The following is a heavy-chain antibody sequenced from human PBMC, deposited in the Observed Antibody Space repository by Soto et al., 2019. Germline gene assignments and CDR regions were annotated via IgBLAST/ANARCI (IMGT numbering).Heavy chain of an antibody. D-gene: IGHD3-16*02. CDR2: ISGSGGST. J-gene: IGHJ3*02. Sequence: GGSLRLSCAASGFTFSSYAMSWVRQAPGKGLEWVSAISGSGGSTYYADSVKGRFTISRDNSKNTLYLQMNSLRAEDTAVYYCAKDLIKHLGELSLKRHDAFDIWGQGTMVTVSS. CDR3: AKDLIKHLGELSLKRHDAFDI. CDR1: GFTFSSYA. V-gene: IGHV3-23*01.